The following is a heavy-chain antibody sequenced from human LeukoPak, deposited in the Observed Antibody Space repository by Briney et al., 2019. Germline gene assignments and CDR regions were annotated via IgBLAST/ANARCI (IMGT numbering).Heavy chain of an antibody. J-gene: IGHJ6*03. D-gene: IGHD6-19*01. V-gene: IGHV3-48*01. CDR3: ARVRSQPVADSYYYYMDV. CDR2: ISCSRTTI. CDR1: GFTFSIYS. Sequence: GGSLGLSCAASGFTFSIYSMNWVRQAPGKGLEWVSFISCSRTTIYYADSVKGRLTISCDNAKNSLYLQMNSLRAEDTAVYYCARVRSQPVADSYYYYMDVWGKGTTVTVSS.